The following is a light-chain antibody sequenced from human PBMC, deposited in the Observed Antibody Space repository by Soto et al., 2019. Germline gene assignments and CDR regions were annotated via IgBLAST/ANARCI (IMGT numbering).Light chain of an antibody. Sequence: EIVLTQSPATLSLSPGERATLSCRASQSVSAYLTWYQQKPGQAPRLLIYDASNRATGTPARFSGSGSGTDFTLTIASLEPEDSAVYYCQQRSNWPPENTFGGGTKVEIQ. CDR3: QQRSNWPPENT. V-gene: IGKV3-11*01. CDR1: QSVSAY. CDR2: DAS. J-gene: IGKJ4*01.